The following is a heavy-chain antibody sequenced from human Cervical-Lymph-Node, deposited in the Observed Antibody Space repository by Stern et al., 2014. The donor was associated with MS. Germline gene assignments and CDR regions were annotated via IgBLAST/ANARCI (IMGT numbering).Heavy chain of an antibody. CDR3: AREVAGHRLGMMDV. CDR2: ITPRGGST. Sequence: VQLVESGAEVKKPGASVKVSCKASGYTFISYYMHWVRQAPGQGLEWMGIITPRGGSTSYAQKFQGRVTMTRDTSTSTVYMELSSLRSEDTAVYYCAREVAGHRLGMMDVWGQGTTVTVSS. V-gene: IGHV1-46*01. D-gene: IGHD6-19*01. J-gene: IGHJ6*02. CDR1: GYTFISYY.